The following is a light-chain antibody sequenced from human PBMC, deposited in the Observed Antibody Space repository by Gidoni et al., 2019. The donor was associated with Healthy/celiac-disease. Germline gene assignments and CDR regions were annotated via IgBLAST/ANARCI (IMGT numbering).Light chain of an antibody. CDR2: DAS. V-gene: IGKV3-11*01. CDR1: QSVSSY. J-gene: IGKJ5*01. Sequence: EIVFTQSPANLSLSPGERATLSCRASQSVSSYLAWYQQKPGQAPRLLIYDASNRATGIPARFSGSGSGTDFTLTISSLEPEDFAVYYCQQRSNWPITFGQGTRLEIK. CDR3: QQRSNWPIT.